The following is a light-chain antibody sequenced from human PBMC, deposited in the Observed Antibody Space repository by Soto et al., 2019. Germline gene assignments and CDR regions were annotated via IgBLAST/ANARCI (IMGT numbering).Light chain of an antibody. CDR3: SSSTINNTVL. CDR1: SSDVGGYNY. J-gene: IGLJ2*01. Sequence: QPVLTQPASMSGSPGQSITISCTGTSSDVGGYNYVSWYQRHPGKAPKLMIYEVSNRPSGVSNRFSGSKSGNTASLTISGLQAEDEADYYCSSSTINNTVLFGGGTQLTVL. V-gene: IGLV2-14*01. CDR2: EVS.